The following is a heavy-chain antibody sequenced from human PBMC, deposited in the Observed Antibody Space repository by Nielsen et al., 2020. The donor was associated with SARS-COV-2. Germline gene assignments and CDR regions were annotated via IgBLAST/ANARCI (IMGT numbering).Heavy chain of an antibody. CDR1: GFTFSSYW. Sequence: GESLKISCPASGFTFSSYWMSWVLQAPGKGLEWVANIKQDGSEKYYVDSVKGRFTISRDNAKNSLYLQMNRLRDEDTAVYYCARANYPYGMDVWGQGTTVTVSS. CDR2: IKQDGSEK. CDR3: ARANYPYGMDV. V-gene: IGHV3-7*01. J-gene: IGHJ6*02.